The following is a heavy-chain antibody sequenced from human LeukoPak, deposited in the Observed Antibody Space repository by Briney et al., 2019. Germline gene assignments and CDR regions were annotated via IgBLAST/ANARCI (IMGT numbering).Heavy chain of an antibody. D-gene: IGHD3-22*01. J-gene: IGHJ5*02. V-gene: IGHV3-21*01. CDR1: GFTFCSYS. CDR2: ISISSSYI. CDR3: ARGDPYYDSSGYYGFDP. Sequence: GGCLRLSCAASGFTFCSYSMNWVRQAPGKGLECGSAISISSSYIYYADSVKGRFTIPRDNAKNSLYLQLNSLRAEDTAVYYCARGDPYYDSSGYYGFDPWGQGTLVTVSS.